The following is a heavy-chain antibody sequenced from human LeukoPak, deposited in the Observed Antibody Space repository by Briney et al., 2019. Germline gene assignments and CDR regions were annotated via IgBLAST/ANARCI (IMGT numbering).Heavy chain of an antibody. D-gene: IGHD3-22*01. J-gene: IGHJ4*02. CDR1: GGSISSYY. Sequence: SETLSLTCTVSGGSISSYYWSWIRQPPGKGLEWIGYIYYSGSTKYNPSLKSRVTISADTSKNQFSLKLISVTAADTAVYYCAIYYDSSGHYGAFDYWGRGNMVTVSS. CDR2: IYYSGST. V-gene: IGHV4-59*01. CDR3: AIYYDSSGHYGAFDY.